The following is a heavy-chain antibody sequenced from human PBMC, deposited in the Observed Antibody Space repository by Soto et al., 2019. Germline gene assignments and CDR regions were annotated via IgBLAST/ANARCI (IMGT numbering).Heavy chain of an antibody. Sequence: PSETLSLTCTVSGGSISSGGYYWSWIRQHPGKGLEWIGYIYYSGSTYYNPSLKSRVTISVDTSKNQFSLKLSSVTAADTAVYYCARDRLDRRWFVPWGQGTLVTVSS. CDR1: GGSISSGGYY. D-gene: IGHD1-1*01. J-gene: IGHJ5*02. CDR3: ARDRLDRRWFVP. CDR2: IYYSGST. V-gene: IGHV4-31*03.